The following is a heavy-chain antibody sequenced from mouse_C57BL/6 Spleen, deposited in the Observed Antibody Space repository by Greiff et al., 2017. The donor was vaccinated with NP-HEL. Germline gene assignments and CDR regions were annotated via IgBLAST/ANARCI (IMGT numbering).Heavy chain of an antibody. CDR2: IRNKANGYTT. V-gene: IGHV7-3*01. J-gene: IGHJ2*01. CDR3: ARLDYYGPYYFDD. Sequence: VQLQQSGGGLVQPGGSLSLSCAASGFTFTAYYMSWVRQPPGKALEWLGFIRNKANGYTTEYSASVKGRFTISRDNSQSILYLQMNALRAEDSATYYCARLDYYGPYYFDDWGQGTTLTVSS. CDR1: GFTFTAYY. D-gene: IGHD1-2*01.